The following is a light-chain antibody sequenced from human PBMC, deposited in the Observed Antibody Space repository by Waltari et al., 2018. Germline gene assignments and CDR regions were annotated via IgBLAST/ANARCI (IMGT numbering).Light chain of an antibody. CDR3: NSRDSSGNHWV. CDR1: SLRSYY. V-gene: IGLV3-19*01. CDR2: GKN. J-gene: IGLJ3*02. Sequence: SSELTQDPAVSVALGQTVRITCQGDSLRSYYASWYQQKPGPAPVLVIYGKNDRPSWIPDRFSGSSSGNTAALTITGAQAEDEADYYCNSRDSSGNHWVFGGGTKLTVL.